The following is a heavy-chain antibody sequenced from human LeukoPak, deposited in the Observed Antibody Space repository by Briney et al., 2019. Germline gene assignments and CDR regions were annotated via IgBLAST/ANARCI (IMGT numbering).Heavy chain of an antibody. D-gene: IGHD3-16*01. CDR3: AKDHPHGAYTGVKTGIFHI. CDR2: IWYDGSHE. Sequence: PGGSLRLSCAASGFTFNKYGMHWLRQAPGKGLEWVAVIWYDGSHEYYADSVKGRFTVSRDNSNNTVFLQMDSLRAEDTAVYHCAKDHPHGAYTGVKTGIFHIWGQGTMVIVSS. J-gene: IGHJ3*02. CDR1: GFTFNKYG. V-gene: IGHV3-33*06.